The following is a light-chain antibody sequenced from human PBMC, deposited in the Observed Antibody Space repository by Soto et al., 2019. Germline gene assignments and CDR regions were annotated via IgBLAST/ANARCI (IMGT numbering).Light chain of an antibody. CDR3: QQRSNWPPLT. CDR2: DAS. J-gene: IGKJ4*01. CDR1: QSVSSY. Sequence: EIVLTQSPGTLCLSPGERATLSCRASQSVSSYLAWYQQKPGQAPRLLIYDASNRATGIPARFSGSGSGTDFTLTISSLEPEDFAVYYCQQRSNWPPLTFGGGTKVDIK. V-gene: IGKV3-11*01.